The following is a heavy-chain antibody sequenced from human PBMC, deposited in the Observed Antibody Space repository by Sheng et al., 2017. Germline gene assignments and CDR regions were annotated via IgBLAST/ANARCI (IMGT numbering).Heavy chain of an antibody. D-gene: IGHD3-22*01. V-gene: IGHV4-39*01. CDR1: GGSISSSSYY. CDR3: ARQMRGYYYDSSGYYLG. CDR2: IYYSGST. J-gene: IGHJ4*02. Sequence: QLQLQESGPGLVKPSETLSLTCTVSGGSISSSSYYWGWIRQPPGKGLEWIGSIYYSGSTYYNPSLKSRVTISVDTSKNQFSXKLSXVTAADTAVYYCARQMRGYYYDSSGYYLGWSQGTLVTVSS.